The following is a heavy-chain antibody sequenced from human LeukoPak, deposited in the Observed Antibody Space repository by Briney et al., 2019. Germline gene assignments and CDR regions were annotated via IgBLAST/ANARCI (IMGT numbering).Heavy chain of an antibody. CDR2: IIPIFGSS. V-gene: IGHV1-69*13. CDR1: GYTFTSYG. Sequence: SVKVSCKASGYTFTSYGINWVRQAPGQGLEWMGGIIPIFGSSNYAQKFQGRVTITADESTTTAYMELSSLRSEDTAVYYCARVTHTELSTWFDPWGQGTLVTVSS. J-gene: IGHJ5*02. CDR3: ARVTHTELSTWFDP. D-gene: IGHD5-18*01.